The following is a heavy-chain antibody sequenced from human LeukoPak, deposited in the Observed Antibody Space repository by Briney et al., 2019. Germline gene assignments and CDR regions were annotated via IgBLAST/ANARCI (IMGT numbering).Heavy chain of an antibody. CDR2: VWYDGSNK. Sequence: PGRSLRLSCAASGFTFSTYGMHWVRQAPGKGLEWVAVVWYDGSNKYYADSVKGRFTISRDNSKNTLYPQMNSLRAEDTAVYYCARDRAKWVAAPLGFWGQGTLVTVSS. D-gene: IGHD3-16*01. V-gene: IGHV3-33*01. CDR1: GFTFSTYG. CDR3: ARDRAKWVAAPLGF. J-gene: IGHJ4*02.